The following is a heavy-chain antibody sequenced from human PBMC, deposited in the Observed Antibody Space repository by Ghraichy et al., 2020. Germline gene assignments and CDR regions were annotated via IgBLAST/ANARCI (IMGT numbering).Heavy chain of an antibody. D-gene: IGHD2-2*02. CDR2: IYHSGST. Sequence: SETLSLTCSVSGGSIISSNWWSWVRQPPGKGLEWIVEIYHSGSTNYNPSLKSRVTISVDKSKNQFSLKLSSVTAADTAVYYCAREYCSSTSCYKGTNWFDPWGQGTLVTVSS. V-gene: IGHV4-4*02. CDR1: GGSIISSNW. J-gene: IGHJ5*02. CDR3: AREYCSSTSCYKGTNWFDP.